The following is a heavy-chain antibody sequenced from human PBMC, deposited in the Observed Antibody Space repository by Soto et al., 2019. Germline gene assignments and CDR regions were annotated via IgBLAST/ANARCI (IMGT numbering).Heavy chain of an antibody. V-gene: IGHV3-23*01. CDR3: ATFIFCSSTSCYGREGGY. CDR1: GFTFSSYG. D-gene: IGHD2-2*01. CDR2: ISHSGGNT. J-gene: IGHJ4*02. Sequence: EVQLLESGGGLVQPGGSLRLSCAASGFTFSSYGMSWVRQAPGKGLEWVSAISHSGGNTYYADSVKGRFAISRDNSKNTLSLQMNSLRAEDTAVYYCATFIFCSSTSCYGREGGYWGQGTLVTVSS.